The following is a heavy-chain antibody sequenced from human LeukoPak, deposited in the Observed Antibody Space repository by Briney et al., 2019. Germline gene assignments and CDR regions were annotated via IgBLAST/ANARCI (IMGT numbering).Heavy chain of an antibody. V-gene: IGHV4-34*01. Sequence: SETLSLTCAVYGGSFSGYYWSWIRQPPGKGLEWIGEINHSGSTNYNPSLKSRVSISVDTSKNHFSLKLTSVTAADTAVYYCARHRSRRGFDPWGQGTLVTVSS. CDR1: GGSFSGYY. CDR3: ARHRSRRGFDP. J-gene: IGHJ5*02. CDR2: INHSGST.